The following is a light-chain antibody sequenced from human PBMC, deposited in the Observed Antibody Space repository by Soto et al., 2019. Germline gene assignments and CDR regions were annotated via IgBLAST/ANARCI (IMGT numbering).Light chain of an antibody. CDR3: QQSSTTPWT. CDR1: QSISTY. J-gene: IGKJ1*01. Sequence: DIPMTQSPSSLSASVGDRVTITCLASQSISTYLNWFQQKPGRAPKLLIYLTSTLQSGVPSRFSGSGSGTDFTLTISSLQPEDFATYYCQQSSTTPWTFGQGTKVDVK. CDR2: LTS. V-gene: IGKV1-39*01.